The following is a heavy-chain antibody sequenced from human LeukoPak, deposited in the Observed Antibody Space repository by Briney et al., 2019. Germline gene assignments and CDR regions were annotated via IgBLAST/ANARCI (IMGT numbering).Heavy chain of an antibody. J-gene: IGHJ4*01. CDR1: GFTFSNYN. CDR3: ARDPTMVRGVINYFDY. Sequence: GGSLRLSCADSGFTFSNYNMNWVRQAPGKAMEWVSSITSSGTYTFYADSVKGRFTISRDNAKNSLYLQMNSLGPEDTAVYYCARDPTMVRGVINYFDYWGHGTLVTVSS. V-gene: IGHV3-21*01. D-gene: IGHD3-10*01. CDR2: ITSSGTYT.